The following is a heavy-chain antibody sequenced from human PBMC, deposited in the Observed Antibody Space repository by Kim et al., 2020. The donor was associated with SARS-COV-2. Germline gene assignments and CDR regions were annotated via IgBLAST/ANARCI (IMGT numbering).Heavy chain of an antibody. J-gene: IGHJ5*02. CDR2: FDPEDGET. Sequence: ASVKVSCKVSGYTLTELSMHWVRQAPGKGLEWMGGFDPEDGETIYAQKFQGRVTMTEDTSTDTAYMELSSLRSEDTGVYYCATSCSITSCHWFDPWGQGTRVTVSS. CDR1: GYTLTELS. V-gene: IGHV1-24*01. CDR3: ATSCSITSCHWFDP. D-gene: IGHD2-2*01.